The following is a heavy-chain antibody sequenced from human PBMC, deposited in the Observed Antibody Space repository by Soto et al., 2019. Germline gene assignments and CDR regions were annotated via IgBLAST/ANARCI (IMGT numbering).Heavy chain of an antibody. J-gene: IGHJ4*02. CDR3: AKDRYLDHDSRGYLFDN. CDR2: ISRYGDIT. V-gene: IGHV3-23*01. Sequence: EVQLLESGGDLIQPGGSLRLSCAASGFTFNIYAMTWVRQAPGKGLEWVSAISRYGDITYYADSVEGRFSISRDNSKNPLYRQMNSLRAEDTAVYYCAKDRYLDHDSRGYLFDNWGQGTLVTVSS. CDR1: GFTFNIYA. D-gene: IGHD3-22*01.